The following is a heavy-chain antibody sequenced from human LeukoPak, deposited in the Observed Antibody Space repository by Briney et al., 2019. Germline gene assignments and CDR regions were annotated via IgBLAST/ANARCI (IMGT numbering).Heavy chain of an antibody. V-gene: IGHV3-15*01. CDR1: GFTFSNAW. D-gene: IGHD3-3*01. Sequence: GGSLRLSCAASGFTFSNAWMSWVRQAPGKGLEWVGRIKSKTDGRTTDYAAPVKGRFTISRDDSKNTLYLQMNSLKTEDTAVYYCARGGEWSYDYWGQGTLVTVSS. CDR3: ARGGEWSYDY. CDR2: IKSKTDGRTT. J-gene: IGHJ4*02.